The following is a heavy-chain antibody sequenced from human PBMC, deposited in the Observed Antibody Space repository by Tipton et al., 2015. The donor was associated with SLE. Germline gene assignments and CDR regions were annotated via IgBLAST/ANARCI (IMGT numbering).Heavy chain of an antibody. CDR3: ARFRAGAYFDF. CDR1: GGSISSSNYY. CDR2: ISYDGNT. J-gene: IGHJ4*02. V-gene: IGHV4-39*07. D-gene: IGHD6-19*01. Sequence: LRLSCTVSGGSISSSNYYWGWIRQPPGKGLEWIGSISYDGNTFYKPSLESRVTISVDSAKNLFSLSLTSVTAADTARYYCARFRAGAYFDFWGQGTPVTVS.